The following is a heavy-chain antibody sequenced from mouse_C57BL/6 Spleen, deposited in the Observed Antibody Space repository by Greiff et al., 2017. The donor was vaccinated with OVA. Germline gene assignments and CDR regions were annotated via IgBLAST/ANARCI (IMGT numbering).Heavy chain of an antibody. CDR3: ARGGLVAPFDY. J-gene: IGHJ2*01. CDR1: GYTFTDYY. D-gene: IGHD1-1*01. Sequence: EVQLQQSGPELVKPGASVKISCKASGYTFTDYYMNWVKQSHGKSLEWIGDINPNNGGTSYNQKFKGKATLTVDKSSSTAYMELRSLTSEDSAVYYCARGGLVAPFDYWGQGTTLTVSS. CDR2: INPNNGGT. V-gene: IGHV1-26*01.